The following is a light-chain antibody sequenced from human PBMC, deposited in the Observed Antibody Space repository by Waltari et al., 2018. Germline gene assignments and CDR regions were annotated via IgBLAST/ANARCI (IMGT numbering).Light chain of an antibody. J-gene: IGLJ1*01. V-gene: IGLV1-47*01. Sequence: QSVLTQPPSASGTPGQRVTISCSGSSSNIGSNYVYWYQQLPGTAPKLLIYRNNQRPSGVPDRFSGSKSGTSASLAIGGLRSEDEADYYCAAWDDSLSGLFGTGTKVTVL. CDR3: AAWDDSLSGL. CDR1: SSNIGSNY. CDR2: RNN.